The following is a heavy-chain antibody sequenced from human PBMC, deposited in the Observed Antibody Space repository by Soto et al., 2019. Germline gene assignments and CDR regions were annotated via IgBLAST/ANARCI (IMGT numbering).Heavy chain of an antibody. Sequence: GTLRLSCAASGFTLSSYAMTWVRQAPGKGLEWVSAISGSGDSTYYADSVKGRFTISRDNSKNTLYLQMNSLRAEDTAVYYCAKRELAGGWGQGTLVTVSS. CDR1: GFTLSSYA. CDR2: ISGSGDST. J-gene: IGHJ4*02. CDR3: AKRELAGG. D-gene: IGHD1-26*01. V-gene: IGHV3-23*01.